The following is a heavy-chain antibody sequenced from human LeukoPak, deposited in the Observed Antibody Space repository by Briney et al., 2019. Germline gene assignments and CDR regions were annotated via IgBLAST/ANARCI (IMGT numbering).Heavy chain of an antibody. D-gene: IGHD3-3*01. CDR1: GASYNAYY. J-gene: IGHJ4*02. CDR2: IDHRGTA. Sequence: SETLSLTCAVYGASYNAYYWRWIRQPPGKGREGMGDIDHRGTATYNPSLKSRLSISADASKNQFSLKLNSVTDADTAVYYCAVGITILGVAASFDSWGQGNLVIVSS. V-gene: IGHV4-34*01. CDR3: AVGITILGVAASFDS.